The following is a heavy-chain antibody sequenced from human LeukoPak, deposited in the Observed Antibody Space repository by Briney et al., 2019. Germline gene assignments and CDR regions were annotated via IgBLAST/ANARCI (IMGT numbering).Heavy chain of an antibody. CDR2: ISSSGTTI. CDR1: GFIFSDYH. V-gene: IGHV3-11*01. CDR3: ARERVEYGRSFDY. D-gene: IGHD4-17*01. Sequence: GGSLRLSCAASGFIFSDYHMNWIRQAPGKELEWVSFISSSGTTIYYADSVKGRFTISRDNAKNSLYLQMNSLRAEDTAVYYCARERVEYGRSFDYWGQGTLVTVSS. J-gene: IGHJ4*02.